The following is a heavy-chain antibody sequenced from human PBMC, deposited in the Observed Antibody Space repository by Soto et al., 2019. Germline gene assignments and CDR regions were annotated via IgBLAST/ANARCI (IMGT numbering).Heavy chain of an antibody. D-gene: IGHD6-13*01. CDR1: RDTFNNYA. J-gene: IGHJ4*02. Sequence: QVQLVQSGAEVKKPGTSVKVSCQAFRDTFNNYAVTWVRQAPGQGLEWMGGVIPTAGKPNYAQNFQGRITITADESTSTVYMELSSLRSDDTAVYYCASSYGISWYGDYWGQGTLVTVAS. V-gene: IGHV1-69*01. CDR3: ASSYGISWYGDY. CDR2: VIPTAGKP.